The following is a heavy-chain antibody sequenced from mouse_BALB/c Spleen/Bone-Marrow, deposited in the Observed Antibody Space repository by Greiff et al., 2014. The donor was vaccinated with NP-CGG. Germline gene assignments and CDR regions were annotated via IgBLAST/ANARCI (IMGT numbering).Heavy chain of an antibody. D-gene: IGHD2-4*01. CDR2: IYPGNSDT. CDR3: TRSPTMITTYSGAMDY. J-gene: IGHJ4*01. V-gene: IGHV1-5*01. CDR1: GYSFTSYW. Sequence: VQFQQSGTVLARPGASVKMSCKASGYSFTSYWMHWVKQRPGQGLEWIGAIYPGNSDTSYNQKFKGKAKLTAVSSASTAYMELSSLTNEDSAVYYCTRSPTMITTYSGAMDYWGQGTSVTVSA.